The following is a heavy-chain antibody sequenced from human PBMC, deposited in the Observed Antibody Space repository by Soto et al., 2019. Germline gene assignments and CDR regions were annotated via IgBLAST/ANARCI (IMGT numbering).Heavy chain of an antibody. CDR2: IYYSGSTSGST. CDR3: AILVAANSF. V-gene: IGHV4-59*08. Sequence: QVQLQESGPGLVKPSETLSLTCTVSGGSISSYYWSWIRQPPGKGLEWIGYIYYSGSTSGSTNYNPPLKSRVTISVDTSKNQFSLKLSSVTAADTAVYYCAILVAANSFWGQGTLVTVSS. D-gene: IGHD5-12*01. CDR1: GGSISSYY. J-gene: IGHJ4*02.